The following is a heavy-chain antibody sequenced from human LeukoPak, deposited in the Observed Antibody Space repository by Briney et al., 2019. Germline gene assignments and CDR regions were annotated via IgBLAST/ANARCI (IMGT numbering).Heavy chain of an antibody. V-gene: IGHV3-30*03. D-gene: IGHD3-10*01. CDR2: ISYDGSNK. Sequence: GRSLRLSCAASGFTFSSYGMHWVRQAPGKGLEGLAGISYDGSNKYYADSVKGRFTISRDNSKNTLYLQMNSLRAEDTAVYYCATDDYYGSGSYSIDYWGQGTLVTVSS. CDR1: GFTFSSYG. CDR3: ATDDYYGSGSYSIDY. J-gene: IGHJ4*02.